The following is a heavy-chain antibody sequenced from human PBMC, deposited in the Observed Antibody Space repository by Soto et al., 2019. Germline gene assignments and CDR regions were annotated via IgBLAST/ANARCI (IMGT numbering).Heavy chain of an antibody. D-gene: IGHD1-26*01. CDR2: IYYSGST. CDR1: GGSISSVGYY. J-gene: IGHJ4*02. CDR3: ARRTRRELRFDL. V-gene: IGHV4-31*03. Sequence: QVQLQESGPGLVKSSQTLSLTCTVSGGSISSVGYYWNWIRQHPGKGLEWIGYIYYSGSTYDNSSLKSRITMSVETSKNQFSLKLNSVTAADTAVYYCARRTRRELRFDLWGQGTLVTVSS.